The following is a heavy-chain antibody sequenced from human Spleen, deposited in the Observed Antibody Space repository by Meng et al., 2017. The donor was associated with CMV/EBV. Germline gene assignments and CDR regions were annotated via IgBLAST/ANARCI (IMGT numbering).Heavy chain of an antibody. CDR3: AKEPRSWYGGDGFDV. Sequence: GGSLRLSCEASGFSFSSYWMHWVRQAPGKGLVWVAHIHSDGSSTTYADSVKGRFTISRDNAKNTVFLQMNSLRAEDTAVYYCAKEPRSWYGGDGFDVWGHGTMVTVSS. CDR2: IHSDGSST. V-gene: IGHV3-74*01. CDR1: GFSFSSYW. J-gene: IGHJ3*01. D-gene: IGHD6-13*01.